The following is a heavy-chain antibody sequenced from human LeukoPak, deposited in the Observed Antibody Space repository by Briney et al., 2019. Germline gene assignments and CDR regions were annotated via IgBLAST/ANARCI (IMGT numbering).Heavy chain of an antibody. V-gene: IGHV4-38-2*02. CDR1: GYSISSGYY. CDR2: ISHSGST. CDR3: ARETSQKGAHYMDV. D-gene: IGHD3-16*01. Sequence: PSETLSLTCTVSGYSISSGYYWGWIRQPPGKGLKWIGSISHSGSTYYNPSLKSRVTISVDTSKNQFSLKLSSVTAADTAVYYCARETSQKGAHYMDVWGKGTTVTISS. J-gene: IGHJ6*03.